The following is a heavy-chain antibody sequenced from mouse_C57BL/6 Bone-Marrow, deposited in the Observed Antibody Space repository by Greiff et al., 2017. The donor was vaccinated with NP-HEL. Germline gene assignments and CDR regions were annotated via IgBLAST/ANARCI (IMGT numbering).Heavy chain of an antibody. D-gene: IGHD2-2*01. J-gene: IGHJ2*01. V-gene: IGHV1-22*01. Sequence: VQLKQSGPELVKPGASVKMSCKASGYTFTDYNMHWVKQSHGKSLEWIGYINPNNGGTSYNQKFKGKATLTVNKSSSTAYMELRSLTSEDSAVYYCANLLWLRRGYWGQGTTLTVSS. CDR3: ANLLWLRRGY. CDR2: INPNNGGT. CDR1: GYTFTDYN.